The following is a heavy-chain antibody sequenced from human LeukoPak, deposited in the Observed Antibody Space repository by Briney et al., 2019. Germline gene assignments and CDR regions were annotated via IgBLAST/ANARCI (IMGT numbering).Heavy chain of an antibody. Sequence: GGSLRLSCAASGFTFSTYWMHWVRQAPGKGLVWVSRIKSDGSTNYADSVKGRFTISRDNANNTLSLQMNSLRPEDTGVYYCASHDQYCTNGVCYENWSNDYWGQGTLVTVSS. J-gene: IGHJ4*02. CDR2: IKSDGST. D-gene: IGHD2-8*01. CDR3: ASHDQYCTNGVCYENWSNDY. CDR1: GFTFSTYW. V-gene: IGHV3-74*01.